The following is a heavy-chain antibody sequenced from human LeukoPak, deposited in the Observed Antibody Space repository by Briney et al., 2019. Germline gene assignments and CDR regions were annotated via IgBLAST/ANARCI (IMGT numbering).Heavy chain of an antibody. Sequence: SVTVSCKASGGTFSSYAISWVRQAPGQGIEWMGGIIPIFGTANYAQKFQGRVTITADKSTSTAYMELSSLRSEDTAVYYCARQYGSGSYHNWFDPWGQGTLVTVSS. CDR1: GGTFSSYA. J-gene: IGHJ5*02. CDR3: ARQYGSGSYHNWFDP. D-gene: IGHD3-10*01. CDR2: IIPIFGTA. V-gene: IGHV1-69*06.